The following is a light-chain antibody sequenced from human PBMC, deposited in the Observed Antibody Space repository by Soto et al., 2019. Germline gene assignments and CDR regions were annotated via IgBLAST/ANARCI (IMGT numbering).Light chain of an antibody. CDR3: CSYAGSDALEV. CDR2: DVS. CDR1: SSDVGGYNY. J-gene: IGLJ2*01. Sequence: QSALTQPRSVSGSPGQSVTISCTGTSSDVGGYNYVSWYQQHPGKAPKLMIYDVSKRPSGVPDRFSGSKSGNTASLTISGLQAEDEGEYYCCSYAGSDALEVFGGGTQLPS. V-gene: IGLV2-11*01.